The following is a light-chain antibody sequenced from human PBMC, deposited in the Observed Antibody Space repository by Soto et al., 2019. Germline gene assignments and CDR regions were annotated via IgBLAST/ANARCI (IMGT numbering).Light chain of an antibody. Sequence: NFMLTQPHSVSESPGKTVTISCTGSSGSFASNYVQWYQQRPGSAPTTVIYEDNQRPSGVPDRFSGSIDSSSNSASLTISGLKTEDEADYYCQSYDSSNPHVVFGGGTKLTVL. CDR1: SGSFASNY. CDR3: QSYDSSNPHVV. CDR2: EDN. V-gene: IGLV6-57*02. J-gene: IGLJ2*01.